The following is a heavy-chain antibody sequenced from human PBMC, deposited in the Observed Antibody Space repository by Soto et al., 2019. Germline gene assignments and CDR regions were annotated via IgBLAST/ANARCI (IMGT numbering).Heavy chain of an antibody. V-gene: IGHV4-34*01. D-gene: IGHD5-18*01. Sequence: SETLSLTCAVYGGSFSGYYWSWIRQPPGKGLEWIGEINHSGSTNYNPSLKSRVTISVDTSKNQFSLKLSSVTAADTAVYYCARVGDVDTAMVGVDYWGQGTLVTVSS. CDR3: ARVGDVDTAMVGVDY. J-gene: IGHJ4*02. CDR2: INHSGST. CDR1: GGSFSGYY.